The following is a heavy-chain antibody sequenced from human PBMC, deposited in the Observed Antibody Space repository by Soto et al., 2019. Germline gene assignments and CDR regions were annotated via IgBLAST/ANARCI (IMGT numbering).Heavy chain of an antibody. CDR1: GFTFSIFA. Sequence: GGSLILSCAASGFTFSIFAMNWVRQAPGKGLEWVSDISGNGGRTNYADSVKGRFTIFRDNSKNTLYLQMNTLRAEDTAVYYCAKERVTTTSFDYWGQGTMVTVYS. D-gene: IGHD4-17*01. J-gene: IGHJ4*02. CDR3: AKERVTTTSFDY. V-gene: IGHV3-23*01. CDR2: ISGNGGRT.